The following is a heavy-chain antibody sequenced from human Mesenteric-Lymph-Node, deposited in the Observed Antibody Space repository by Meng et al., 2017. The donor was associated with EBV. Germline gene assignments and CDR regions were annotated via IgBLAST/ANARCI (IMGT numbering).Heavy chain of an antibody. CDR2: IDHSGNT. D-gene: IGHD4-17*01. CDR3: ARHDHSDHGAPNWFDP. J-gene: IGHJ5*02. V-gene: IGHV4-39*01. Sequence: LWELDPVLVTPPETRPLSSSSSGVPLSCTTYYRGCCRPPPRSTLEGIGRIDHSGNTYPNPSLQCRVSISVDTSKNPVSLQLTSVTAADTAVYHCARHDHSDHGAPNWFDPWGQGTLVTVSS. CDR1: GVPLSCTTYY.